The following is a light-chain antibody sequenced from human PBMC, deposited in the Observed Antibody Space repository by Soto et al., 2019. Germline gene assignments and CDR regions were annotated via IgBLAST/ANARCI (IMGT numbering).Light chain of an antibody. CDR1: SGDVGGYYY. Sequence: QSALTQPASVSGSPGQSITISWTGTSGDVGGYYYVSWYQQLPGKAPKLMISEDSNRPSGVSNRFSGSKSGNTASLTISGLQAEDEADYYCSSYTAGGTIFGTGTKLTVL. J-gene: IGLJ1*01. V-gene: IGLV2-14*01. CDR3: SSYTAGGTI. CDR2: EDS.